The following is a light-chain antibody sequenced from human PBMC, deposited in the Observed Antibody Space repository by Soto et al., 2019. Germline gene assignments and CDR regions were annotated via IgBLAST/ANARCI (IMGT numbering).Light chain of an antibody. CDR1: QSISSW. CDR2: DAS. V-gene: IGKV1-5*01. J-gene: IGKJ1*01. CDR3: QQYNSYAAT. Sequence: DIQMTQSPATLSASVGDRVTITCRASQSISSWLAWYQQKPGKAPKLLIYDASSLASGVPSRFSGSGSGTDFTLTISSLQPDDFATYYCQQYNSYAATFGQGTKVEIK.